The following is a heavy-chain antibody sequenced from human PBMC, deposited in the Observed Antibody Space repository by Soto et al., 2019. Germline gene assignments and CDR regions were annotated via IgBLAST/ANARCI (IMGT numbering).Heavy chain of an antibody. CDR2: ISSSSSYT. CDR3: SSDSGSSWTARNYCDY. V-gene: IGHV3-11*06. Sequence: GGSLRLSCAASGFTFSDYYMSWIRQAPGKGLEWVSYISSSSSYTNYADSVKGRFTISRDNAKNSLYLQMNSLRAEDTVVYYCSSDSGSSWTARNYCDYWGQGTLVTVSS. D-gene: IGHD6-13*01. J-gene: IGHJ4*02. CDR1: GFTFSDYY.